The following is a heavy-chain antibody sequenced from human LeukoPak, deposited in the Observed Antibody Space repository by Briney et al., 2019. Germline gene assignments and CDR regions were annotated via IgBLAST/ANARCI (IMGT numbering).Heavy chain of an antibody. CDR2: INPNSGGT. V-gene: IGHV1-2*02. CDR1: GYIFTGYY. Sequence: GASVKVSCKASGYIFTGYYIHWLRQAPGQGLEWMGFINPNSGGTNYAQKFQGRVTMTRDTSISTAYMELSSLTSDDTAVYYCARDLEGYHYGSGNYPQWGQGTLITVSS. CDR3: ARDLEGYHYGSGNYPQ. D-gene: IGHD3-10*01. J-gene: IGHJ4*02.